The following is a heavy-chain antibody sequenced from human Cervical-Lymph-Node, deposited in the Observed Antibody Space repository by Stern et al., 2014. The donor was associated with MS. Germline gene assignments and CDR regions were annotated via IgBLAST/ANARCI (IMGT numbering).Heavy chain of an antibody. CDR3: ARGLLGSENAFDI. V-gene: IGHV1-18*01. CDR2: IIAYNGNT. CDR1: GYTFTRYG. Sequence: DQLVESGAEVKKPGASVKDSCKASGYTFTRYGISWVREATGQGLERMGLIIAYNGNTNYAQKLQGRVTMTTDTSTSTAYMELRSLRSDDTAVYYCARGLLGSENAFDIWGQGTMVTVSS. J-gene: IGHJ3*02. D-gene: IGHD2-15*01.